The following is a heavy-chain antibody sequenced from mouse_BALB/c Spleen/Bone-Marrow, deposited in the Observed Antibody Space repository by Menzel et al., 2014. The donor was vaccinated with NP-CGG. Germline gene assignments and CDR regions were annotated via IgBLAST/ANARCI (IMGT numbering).Heavy chain of an antibody. J-gene: IGHJ2*01. CDR1: GFTFSNFG. CDR3: ARSWGHFDY. V-gene: IGHV5-17*02. CDR2: ISSGSSTI. D-gene: IGHD4-1*01. Sequence: EVMLVESGGGLVQPGGSRKLSCAASGFTFSNFGMHWVRQAPEKGLEWVAYISSGSSTIYYADTVKGRFTISRDNPKNTLFLQMTSLRSEDTAMYYCARSWGHFDYWGQGTTLTVSS.